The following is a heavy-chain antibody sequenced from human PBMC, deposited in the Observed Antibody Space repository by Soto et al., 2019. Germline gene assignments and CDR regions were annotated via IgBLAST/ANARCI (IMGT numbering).Heavy chain of an antibody. V-gene: IGHV4-34*01. D-gene: IGHD3-10*01. Sequence: PSETLSLTCAVYGGSFSGYYWSWIRQPPGKGLEWIGEINHSGSTNYNPSLKSRVTISVDTSKNQFSLKLSSVTAADTAVYYCARVGGSGDCLDPWGQGTRLTVSS. CDR3: ARVGGSGDCLDP. J-gene: IGHJ5*02. CDR1: GGSFSGYY. CDR2: INHSGST.